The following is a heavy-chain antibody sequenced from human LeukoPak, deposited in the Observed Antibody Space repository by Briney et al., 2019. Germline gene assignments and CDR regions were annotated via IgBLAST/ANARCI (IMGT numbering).Heavy chain of an antibody. CDR3: ARDTSGYTFDD. J-gene: IGHJ4*02. CDR1: GGSFSGYY. D-gene: IGHD5-18*01. CDR2: ISATSNYI. V-gene: IGHV3-21*01. Sequence: ETLSLTCAVYGGSFSGYYWSWVRQAPGKGLEWVSSISATSNYIYYADSVKGRFTISRDNAKNSLYLQMNSLRAEDTAVYYCARDTSGYTFDDWGQGTLVTVSS.